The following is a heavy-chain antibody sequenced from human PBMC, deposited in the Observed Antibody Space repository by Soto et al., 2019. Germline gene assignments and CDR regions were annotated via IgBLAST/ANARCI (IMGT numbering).Heavy chain of an antibody. CDR1: GFTFSRSD. CDR3: SRHEEGRRMVFYGMDV. D-gene: IGHD2-8*01. Sequence: EGSLRRSGSAAGFTFSRSDLHWVPQTTGKGLEWLGRCTSKSHNCSTSFADSVRGRFTISRNDSDNTVSLEMSGLKSEDTALYYCSRHEEGRRMVFYGMDVWGQGTKVTVSS. J-gene: IGHJ6*02. V-gene: IGHV3-73*01. CDR2: CTSKSHNCST.